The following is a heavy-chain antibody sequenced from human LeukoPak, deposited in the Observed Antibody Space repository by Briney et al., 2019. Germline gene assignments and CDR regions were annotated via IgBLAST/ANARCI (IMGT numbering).Heavy chain of an antibody. CDR2: IIPIFGTA. CDR3: ARSTYGSGSYNLGY. Sequence: SVKVSCKASGYTFTNYDINWVRQAPGQGLEWMGGIIPIFGTANYAQKFQGRVTITADESTSTAYMELSSLRSEDTAVYYCARSTYGSGSYNLGYWGQGTLVTVSS. J-gene: IGHJ4*02. CDR1: GYTFTNYD. D-gene: IGHD3-10*01. V-gene: IGHV1-69*13.